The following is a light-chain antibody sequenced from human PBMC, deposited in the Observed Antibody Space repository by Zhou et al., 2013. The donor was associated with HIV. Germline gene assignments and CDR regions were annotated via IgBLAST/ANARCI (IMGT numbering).Light chain of an antibody. Sequence: DIQMTQSPSTLSASVGDRVTITCRASQSISSWLAWYQQKPGKAPKLLIYKASSLESGVPSRFSGSGSGTEFTLTISSLQPEDSATYYCQKYGTAPRTFGQGTKVVIK. CDR1: QSISSW. CDR3: QKYGTAPRT. J-gene: IGKJ1*01. CDR2: KAS. V-gene: IGKV1-5*03.